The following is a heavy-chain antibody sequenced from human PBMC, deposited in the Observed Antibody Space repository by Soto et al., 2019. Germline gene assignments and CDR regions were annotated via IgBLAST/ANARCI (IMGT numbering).Heavy chain of an antibody. V-gene: IGHV3-30-3*01. J-gene: IGHJ4*02. CDR1: GFTFSSYA. Sequence: PGGFLRLSCAASGFTFSSYAMHWVRQAPGKGLEWVAVISYDGSNKYYADSVKGRFTISRDNSKNTLYLQMNSLRAEDTAVYYCARGVGATTGYFDYWGQGTLVTVSS. D-gene: IGHD1-26*01. CDR2: ISYDGSNK. CDR3: ARGVGATTGYFDY.